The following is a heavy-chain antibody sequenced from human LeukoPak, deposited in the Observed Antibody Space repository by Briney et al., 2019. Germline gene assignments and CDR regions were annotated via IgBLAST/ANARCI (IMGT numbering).Heavy chain of an antibody. D-gene: IGHD4-17*01. CDR1: GGSINNYY. J-gene: IGHJ4*02. CDR2: IYYSGST. CDR3: ARDSTPYGHSGY. Sequence: SETLSLTCTVSGGSINNYYWSWIRQPPGKGLEWIGYIYYSGSTNYNPSLKSRVTISVDTSKNQFSLNLSSVTAADTAVYYCARDSTPYGHSGYWGQGTLVTVSS. V-gene: IGHV4-59*01.